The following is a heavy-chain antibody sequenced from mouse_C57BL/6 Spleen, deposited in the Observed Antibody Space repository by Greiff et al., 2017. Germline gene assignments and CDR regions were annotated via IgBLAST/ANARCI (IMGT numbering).Heavy chain of an antibody. J-gene: IGHJ1*03. Sequence: QVQLKQPGAELVKPGASVKLSCKASGYTFTSYWMHWVKQRPGQGLEWIGMIHPNSGSTNYNEKFKSKATLTVDTSSSTAYMQLSSLTSEDSAVYYCARTGNLDWYFDVWGTGTTVTVSS. V-gene: IGHV1-64*01. CDR1: GYTFTSYW. CDR2: IHPNSGST. CDR3: ARTGNLDWYFDV. D-gene: IGHD4-1*02.